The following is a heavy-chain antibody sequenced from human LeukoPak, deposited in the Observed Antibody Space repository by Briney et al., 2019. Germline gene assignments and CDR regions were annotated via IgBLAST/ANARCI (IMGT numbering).Heavy chain of an antibody. J-gene: IGHJ6*04. Sequence: PGGSLRLSCAASGFTVSSNYMSWVRQAPGKGLEWVSVIYSGGSTYYADSVKGRFTISRDNSKNTLYLQMNSLRAEDTAVYYCARDHHTITDYYYGMDVWGKGTTVTVSS. D-gene: IGHD1-14*01. CDR2: IYSGGST. V-gene: IGHV3-66*01. CDR3: ARDHHTITDYYYGMDV. CDR1: GFTVSSNY.